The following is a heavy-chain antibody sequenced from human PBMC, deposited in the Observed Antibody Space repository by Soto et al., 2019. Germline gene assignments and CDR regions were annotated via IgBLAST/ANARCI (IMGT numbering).Heavy chain of an antibody. D-gene: IGHD2-8*01. J-gene: IGHJ4*02. CDR3: ARHGYCTNGVCPFDY. V-gene: IGHV4-39*01. Sequence: SETLSLTCTVSGGSISSSSYYWGWIRQPPGKGLEWIGSIYYSGSTYYNPSLKSRVTISVDTSKNQFSLKLSSVTAADTAVYYCARHGYCTNGVCPFDYWGQGTLVTVSS. CDR1: GGSISSSSYY. CDR2: IYYSGST.